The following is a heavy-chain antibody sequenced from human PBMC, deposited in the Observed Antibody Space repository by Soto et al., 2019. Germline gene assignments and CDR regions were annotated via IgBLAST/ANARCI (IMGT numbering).Heavy chain of an antibody. V-gene: IGHV4-39*01. D-gene: IGHD2-2*01. CDR3: ARHAPDIVVVPAARGFRYYMDV. J-gene: IGHJ6*03. CDR2: IYYSGST. CDR1: GGSISSSSYY. Sequence: SETLSLTCTVSGGSISSSSYYWGWIRQPPGKGLEWIGSIYYSGSTYYNPSLKSRVTISVDTSKNQFSLKLSSVTAADTAVYYCARHAPDIVVVPAARGFRYYMDVWGKGTTVTVSS.